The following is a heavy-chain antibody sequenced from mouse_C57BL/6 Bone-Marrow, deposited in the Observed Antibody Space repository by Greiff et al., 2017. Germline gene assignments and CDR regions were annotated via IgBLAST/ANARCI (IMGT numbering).Heavy chain of an antibody. Sequence: QVQLQQPGAELVMPGASVKLSCKASGYTFTSYWMHWVKQRPGQGLEWIGEIDPSDSYTNYNQKFKGKSTLTVDKSSSTAYMQSSSLTSEDSAVYYGARESTAQAFADWGQGTLVTVSA. D-gene: IGHD3-2*02. J-gene: IGHJ3*01. CDR3: ARESTAQAFAD. CDR1: GYTFTSYW. V-gene: IGHV1-69*01. CDR2: IDPSDSYT.